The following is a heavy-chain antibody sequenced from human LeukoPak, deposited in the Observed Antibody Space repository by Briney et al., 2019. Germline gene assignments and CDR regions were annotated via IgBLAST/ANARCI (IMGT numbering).Heavy chain of an antibody. CDR2: IGSGHHT. D-gene: IGHD4-17*01. J-gene: IGHJ6*04. V-gene: IGHV3-23*01. CDR3: AKANDYGDYGYPDV. Sequence: GGSLRLSRTASGFTFTNYAIMWVRQAPGKGLEWVSGIGSGHHTYYADSVRGRFTISRDNSGSTVYLQMNKLRPEDTGLYFCAKANDYGDYGYPDVWGEGASVTVSS. CDR1: GFTFTNYA.